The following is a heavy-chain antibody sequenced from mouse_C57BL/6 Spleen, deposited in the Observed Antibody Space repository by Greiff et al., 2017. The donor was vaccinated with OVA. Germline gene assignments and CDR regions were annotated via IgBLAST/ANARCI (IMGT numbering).Heavy chain of an antibody. CDR3: ARAGGYSWFAY. D-gene: IGHD2-3*01. J-gene: IGHJ3*01. CDR1: GFTFSSYA. V-gene: IGHV5-4*03. CDR2: ISDGGSYT. Sequence: EVKLMESGGGLVKPGGSLKLSCAASGFTFSSYAMSWVRQTPEKRLEWVATISDGGSYTYYPDNVKGRFTISRDNAKNNLYLQMSHLKSEDTAMYYCARAGGYSWFAYWGQGTLVTVSA.